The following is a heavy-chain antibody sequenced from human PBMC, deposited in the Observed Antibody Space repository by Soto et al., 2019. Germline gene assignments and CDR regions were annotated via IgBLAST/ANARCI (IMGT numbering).Heavy chain of an antibody. D-gene: IGHD2-15*01. V-gene: IGHV3-23*01. CDR2: ISGSGGST. Sequence: GGSLRLSCAASGFTFSSYSMSWVRQAPGKGLEWASAISGSGGSTSYADSVKGRFTISRDNSKNTLYLQMNSLRAEDTDVYYCAKGIGRYYYYGMDVWGQGTTVTVSS. CDR1: GFTFSSYS. CDR3: AKGIGRYYYYGMDV. J-gene: IGHJ6*02.